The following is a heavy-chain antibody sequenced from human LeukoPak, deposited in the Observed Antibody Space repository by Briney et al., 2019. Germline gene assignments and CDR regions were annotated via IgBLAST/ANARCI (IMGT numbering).Heavy chain of an antibody. Sequence: PSETLSLTCTVSGGSISSYYWSWIRRPPGKGLGWIGYIYYTGSTNYNPSLKSRVTISVDTSKNQFSLKLSSVTAADTAVYYCARRVAVAGPLDYWGQGTLVPVSS. CDR2: IYYTGST. CDR1: GGSISSYY. CDR3: ARRVAVAGPLDY. D-gene: IGHD6-19*01. J-gene: IGHJ4*02. V-gene: IGHV4-59*08.